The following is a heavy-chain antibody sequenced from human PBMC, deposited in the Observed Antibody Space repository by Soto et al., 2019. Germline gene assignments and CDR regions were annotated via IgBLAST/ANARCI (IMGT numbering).Heavy chain of an antibody. D-gene: IGHD1-26*01. CDR1: GFTVSSNY. Sequence: EVQLVESGGGLVQPGGSLRLSCAASGFTVSSNYMSWVRQAPGKGLEWVSVIYSGGSTYYADSVKGRFTISRDNSKNTLYLQMNRLRAEDTAVYYCARDQVRAATEYFQHWGQGTLVTVSS. CDR2: IYSGGST. J-gene: IGHJ1*01. CDR3: ARDQVRAATEYFQH. V-gene: IGHV3-66*01.